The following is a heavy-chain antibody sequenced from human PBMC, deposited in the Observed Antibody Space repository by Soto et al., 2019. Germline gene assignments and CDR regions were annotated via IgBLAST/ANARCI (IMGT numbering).Heavy chain of an antibody. CDR2: IYYSGST. J-gene: IGHJ1*01. V-gene: IGHV4-30-4*01. Sequence: SVTLSFTCTVSGGSISSGDYYCSWISQPPGRGLEWIGYIYYSGSTYYNPSLKSRVTISVDTSKNQFSLKLSSVTAADTAVYYCARRPQDCSGGRCYLYFHHWGQGTLVTVS. CDR1: GGSISSGDYY. D-gene: IGHD2-15*01. CDR3: ARRPQDCSGGRCYLYFHH.